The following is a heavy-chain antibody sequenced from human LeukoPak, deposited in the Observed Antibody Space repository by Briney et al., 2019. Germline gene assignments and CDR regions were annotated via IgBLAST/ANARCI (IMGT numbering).Heavy chain of an antibody. D-gene: IGHD5-24*01. Sequence: SETLSLTCTVSGGSISSSSYYWGWIRQPPGKGLEWIGSIYYSGSTYYNPPLKSRVTILVDTSKNQFSLKLSSVTAADTAVYDCARGRRDGYRGGLDYWGQGTLVTVSS. J-gene: IGHJ4*02. CDR1: GGSISSSSYY. CDR3: ARGRRDGYRGGLDY. CDR2: IYYSGST. V-gene: IGHV4-39*07.